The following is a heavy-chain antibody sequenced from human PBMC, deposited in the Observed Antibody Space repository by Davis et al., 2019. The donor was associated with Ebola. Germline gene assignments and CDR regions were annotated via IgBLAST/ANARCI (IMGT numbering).Heavy chain of an antibody. CDR2: IFHDGSSQ. CDR3: AKRGPRRWFDP. J-gene: IGHJ5*02. CDR1: GFTFSSYG. D-gene: IGHD3-10*01. V-gene: IGHV3-30*02. Sequence: PGGSLRLSCAASGFTFSSYGMHWVRQAPGKGLEWVAFIFHDGSSQYYADSVKGRFTISRDNFKNTLYLQMNSLRAEDTALYYCAKRGPRRWFDPWGQGTLVTVSS.